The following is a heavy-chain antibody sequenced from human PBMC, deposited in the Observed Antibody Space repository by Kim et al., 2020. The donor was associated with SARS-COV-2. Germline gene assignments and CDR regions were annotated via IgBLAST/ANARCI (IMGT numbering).Heavy chain of an antibody. V-gene: IGHV1-24*01. CDR1: GYTLTELS. D-gene: IGHD6-19*01. CDR3: ATGKLKQWLVPDFDY. Sequence: ASVKVSCKVSGYTLTELSMHWVRQAPGKGLEWMGGFDPEDGETIYAQKFQGRVTMTEDTSTDTAYMELSSLRSEDTAVYYCATGKLKQWLVPDFDYWGQGTLVTVSS. CDR2: FDPEDGET. J-gene: IGHJ4*02.